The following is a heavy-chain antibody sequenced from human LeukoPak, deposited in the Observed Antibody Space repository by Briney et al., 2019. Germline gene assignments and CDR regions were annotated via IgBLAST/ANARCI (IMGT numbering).Heavy chain of an antibody. J-gene: IGHJ6*03. CDR1: GGSISNSIYS. Sequence: SETLSLTCTVSGGSISNSIYSWGWIRQAPGKGLGWIGNIYFSGKTYYNPSLKSRVTISVDTSKNRISLKVTSVTAADTAVFYCARARLKLSFDPRYSCMDVWRKRTTVTVSS. V-gene: IGHV4-39*01. CDR2: IYFSGKT. CDR3: ARARLKLSFDPRYSCMDV. D-gene: IGHD3-9*01.